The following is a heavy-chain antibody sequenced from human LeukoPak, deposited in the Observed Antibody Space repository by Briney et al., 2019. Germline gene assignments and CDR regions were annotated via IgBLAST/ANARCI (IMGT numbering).Heavy chain of an antibody. D-gene: IGHD6-19*01. CDR2: INPSGGST. CDR1: GYTFTSYY. J-gene: IGHJ4*02. CDR3: ARGRQQWLVRGGFDY. V-gene: IGHV1-46*01. Sequence: ASVKVSCKASGYTFTSYYMHWVRQAPGQGLEWMGIINPSGGSTSYAQKFQGRVTMTRDMSTSTVYTELSSLRSEDTAVYYCARGRQQWLVRGGFDYWGQGTLVTVSS.